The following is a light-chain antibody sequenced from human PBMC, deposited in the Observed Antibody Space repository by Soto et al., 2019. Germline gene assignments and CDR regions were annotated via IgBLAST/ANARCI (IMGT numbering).Light chain of an antibody. Sequence: DVVMTQSPLSLPVTLGQPASISCRSSQSLVFSDGNTYLSWIQQRPGQSPRRLYYKVSNRDSGVPDRFSGSGSGTDFTLKISRVEAEDVGVYYCMQGTRWPPYTFGQGTKLEIK. J-gene: IGKJ2*01. CDR1: QSLVFSDGNTY. CDR2: KVS. CDR3: MQGTRWPPYT. V-gene: IGKV2-30*01.